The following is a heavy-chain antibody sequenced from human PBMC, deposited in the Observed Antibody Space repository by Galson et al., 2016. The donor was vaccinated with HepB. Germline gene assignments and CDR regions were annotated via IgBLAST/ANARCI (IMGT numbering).Heavy chain of an antibody. CDR3: PNERGSSRSPGY. Sequence: SLRLSCAASGFTFSGYWLSWVRQAPGKALEWVANINQDGSEKFYVDSVRGRLSISRDNAKNPLYLQMNSLKTEDTAVYYFPNERGSSRSPGYWGQGTLVSVSS. D-gene: IGHD1-1*01. V-gene: IGHV3-7*01. CDR1: GFTFSGYW. J-gene: IGHJ4*02. CDR2: INQDGSEK.